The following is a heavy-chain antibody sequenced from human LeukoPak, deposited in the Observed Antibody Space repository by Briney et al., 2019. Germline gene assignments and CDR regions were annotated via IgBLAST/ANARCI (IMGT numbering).Heavy chain of an antibody. D-gene: IGHD3-10*01. J-gene: IGHJ5*02. V-gene: IGHV4-59*01. CDR2: IYYSGTT. CDR3: ARNSITRGWLDP. Sequence: PSETLSLTCTVSGGSIRSYYWSWIRQPPGKGLEWIGYIYYSGTTNYNPSLKSRVTISVDTSKNQFSLNLSSVTAADTAVYYCARNSITRGWLDPWGQGTLVTVSS. CDR1: GGSIRSYY.